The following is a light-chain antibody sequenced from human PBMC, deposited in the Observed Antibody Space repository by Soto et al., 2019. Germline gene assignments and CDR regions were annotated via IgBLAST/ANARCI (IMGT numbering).Light chain of an antibody. J-gene: IGLJ1*01. CDR1: SSNIGRNT. CDR3: AAWDDSLNGPQYV. CDR2: TNN. Sequence: QSVLTQPPSASGTPGQRVSISCSGSSSNIGRNTVNWYQHLPRTAPKLLIYTNNHRPSGVPDRFSGSKSGTSASLAISGLQSEDEADYYCAAWDDSLNGPQYVFGTGTKLTVL. V-gene: IGLV1-44*01.